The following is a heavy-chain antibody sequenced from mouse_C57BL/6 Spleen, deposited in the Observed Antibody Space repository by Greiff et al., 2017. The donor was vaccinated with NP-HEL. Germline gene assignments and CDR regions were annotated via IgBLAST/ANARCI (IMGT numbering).Heavy chain of an antibody. Sequence: QVQLQQSGAELVRPGASVKLSCKASGYTFTDYYINWVKQRPGQGLEWIARIYPGSGNTYYNEKFKGKATLTAEKSSSTAYMQLSSLTSEDSAVYFCAREDYKGYFDVWGTGTTVTVSS. J-gene: IGHJ1*03. D-gene: IGHD2-13*01. CDR2: IYPGSGNT. CDR3: AREDYKGYFDV. CDR1: GYTFTDYY. V-gene: IGHV1-76*01.